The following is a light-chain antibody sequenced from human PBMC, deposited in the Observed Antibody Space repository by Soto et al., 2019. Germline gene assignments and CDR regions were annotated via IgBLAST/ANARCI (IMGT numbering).Light chain of an antibody. Sequence: IQMTKSPSTLAASVGDRFTMTCRASQSISSWLAWYQQKPGKAPKVXXYDASSLESGVPSRFSVSGSGTEFSLTISSLKNDDFATYYCQQHDSLTLTFCGGTKVDI. CDR3: QQHDSLTLT. CDR2: DAS. CDR1: QSISSW. V-gene: IGKV1-5*01. J-gene: IGKJ4*01.